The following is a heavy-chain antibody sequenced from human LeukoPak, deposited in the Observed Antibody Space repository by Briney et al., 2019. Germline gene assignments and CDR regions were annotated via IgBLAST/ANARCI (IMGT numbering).Heavy chain of an antibody. Sequence: GGSLRLSCAASGFTFSSYAMSWVRQAPGKGLEWVSVISGSGTNTYYADSVKGRFTISRDNSKNTLYLQMNSLRAEDTALYYCVRHSAPVLAAARFDYWGQGNLVTVSS. J-gene: IGHJ4*02. CDR3: VRHSAPVLAAARFDY. CDR2: ISGSGTNT. V-gene: IGHV3-23*01. D-gene: IGHD2-2*01. CDR1: GFTFSSYA.